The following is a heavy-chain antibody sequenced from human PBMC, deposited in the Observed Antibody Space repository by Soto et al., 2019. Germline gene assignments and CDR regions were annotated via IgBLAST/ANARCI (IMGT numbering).Heavy chain of an antibody. CDR2: INPNSGGT. CDR3: ARGYSGYDGDWFDP. Sequence: ASVKVSCKASGYTFTGYYMHWVRQAPGQGLEWMGWINPNSGGTNYAQKFQGWVTMTRDTSISTAYMELSRLRSDDTAVYYCARGYSGYDGDWFDPWGQGTLVTVSS. CDR1: GYTFTGYY. D-gene: IGHD5-12*01. J-gene: IGHJ5*02. V-gene: IGHV1-2*04.